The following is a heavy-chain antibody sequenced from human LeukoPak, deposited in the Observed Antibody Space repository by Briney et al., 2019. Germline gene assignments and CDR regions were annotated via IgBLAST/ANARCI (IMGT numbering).Heavy chain of an antibody. CDR1: GYSISSGYY. V-gene: IGHV4-38-2*02. CDR3: ARDLPLYYYGSGSRFDY. D-gene: IGHD3-10*01. Sequence: SETLSLTCAVSGYSISSGYYWGWIRQPPGKGLEWIGSIYHSGSTYYNPSLKSRVTISVDTSKNQFSLKLSSVTAADTVVYYCARDLPLYYYGSGSRFDYWGQGTLVTVSS. J-gene: IGHJ4*02. CDR2: IYHSGST.